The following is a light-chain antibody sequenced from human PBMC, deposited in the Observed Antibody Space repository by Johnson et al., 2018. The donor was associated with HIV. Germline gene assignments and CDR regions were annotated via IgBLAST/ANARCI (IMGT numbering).Light chain of an antibody. J-gene: IGLJ1*01. CDR3: GTWDSSLSANV. V-gene: IGLV1-51*02. Sequence: QSVLSQPPSVSAAPGQKVTISCSGSSSNIGNNFVSWYQQFPGTAPTLLIYENNKRPSGIPDRFSGSKSGTSATLGIAGLQTGDEADYYCGTWDSSLSANVFGTGTKVTVL. CDR2: ENN. CDR1: SSNIGNNF.